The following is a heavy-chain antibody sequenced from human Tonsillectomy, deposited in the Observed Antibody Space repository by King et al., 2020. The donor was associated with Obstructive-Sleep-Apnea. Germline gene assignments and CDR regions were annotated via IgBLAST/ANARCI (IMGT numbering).Heavy chain of an antibody. CDR1: RFTFSNAW. CDR2: VKSKTDGGTT. J-gene: IGHJ4*02. Sequence: VQLGESGGGLVKPGGSLRLSCAASRFTFSNAWMSWVRQAPGKGLDWVARVKSKTDGGTTDYAAPLKGRFTISRDDSKDTLYLQMNSLKTEDTAVYFCTTDFNHFDSSGYYYLDYWGQGTLVTVSS. V-gene: IGHV3-15*01. CDR3: TTDFNHFDSSGYYYLDY. D-gene: IGHD3-22*01.